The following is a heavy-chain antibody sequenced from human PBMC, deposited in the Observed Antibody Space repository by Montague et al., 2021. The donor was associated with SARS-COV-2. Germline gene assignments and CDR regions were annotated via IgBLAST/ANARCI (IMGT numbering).Heavy chain of an antibody. V-gene: IGHV3-30*18. J-gene: IGHJ6*02. CDR1: GFTFSSYG. Sequence: RLSWDASGFTFSSYGIHWVRQAPGKGLEWVAVISYDGSNKHYADSVKGRFTISRDNSKNTLYLQMNSLRAEDTAVYYCAKDQGDCSSSRCFRGWTYYYYGMDVWGQGTTVTVSS. CDR3: AKDQGDCSSSRCFRGWTYYYYGMDV. CDR2: ISYDGSNK. D-gene: IGHD2-2*01.